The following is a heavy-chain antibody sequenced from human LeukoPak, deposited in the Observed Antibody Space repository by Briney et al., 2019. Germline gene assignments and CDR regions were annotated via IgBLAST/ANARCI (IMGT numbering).Heavy chain of an antibody. CDR3: ARGDDFWSGYPL. V-gene: IGHV4-59*01. CDR2: IYYSGST. D-gene: IGHD3-3*01. J-gene: IGHJ4*02. Sequence: SETLSLTCTVSGGSISGYYWSWIRQPPGKGLEWIGYIYYSGSTNYNPSLKSRVTISVDTSKNQFSLKLSSVTAADTAVYYCARGDDFWSGYPLWGQGTLVTVSS. CDR1: GGSISGYY.